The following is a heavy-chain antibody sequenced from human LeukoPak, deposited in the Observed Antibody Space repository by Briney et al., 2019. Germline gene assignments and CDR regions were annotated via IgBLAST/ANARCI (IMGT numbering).Heavy chain of an antibody. CDR1: GFTFDDYA. D-gene: IGHD6-13*01. Sequence: TGGSLRLSCAGSGFTFDDYAIHWVRQAPGKGLEWVSGIGWNIGSTGYADSVKGRFTISRDNAKNSLYLQMNSLRAEDTALYYCARGRRGSNTGITASGWGFHFDYWGQGTLVTVSS. V-gene: IGHV3-9*01. CDR2: IGWNIGST. J-gene: IGHJ4*02. CDR3: ARGRRGSNTGITASGWGFHFDY.